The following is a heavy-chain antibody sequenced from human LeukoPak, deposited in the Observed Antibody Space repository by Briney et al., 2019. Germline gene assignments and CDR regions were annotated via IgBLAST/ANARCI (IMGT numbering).Heavy chain of an antibody. J-gene: IGHJ4*02. D-gene: IGHD3-3*01. CDR1: GFTFDDYG. CDR3: ARLREIPVFGVVTKSTSYFDY. Sequence: GGSLRLSCAASGFTFDDYGMSWVRQAPGKGLEWVSDVNWNGGSTGYADSVRGRFTISRDNPEHSLYLQMNSLRDEDTAVYYCARLREIPVFGVVTKSTSYFDYWGQGTLVTVSS. V-gene: IGHV3-20*04. CDR2: VNWNGGST.